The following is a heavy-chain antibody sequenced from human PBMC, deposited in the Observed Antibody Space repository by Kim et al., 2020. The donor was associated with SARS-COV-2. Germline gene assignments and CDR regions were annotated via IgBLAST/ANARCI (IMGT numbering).Heavy chain of an antibody. Sequence: GGSLRLSCTASGFTFGDHAMHWVRQTPGKGLEWVASITWNSGSIDYADSMKGRLTLSRDNAKNSLYLQMNSLRPDDTGLYYCARGVRFLDLFAYYMDVWGKGTTVTVSS. V-gene: IGHV3-9*01. CDR2: ITWNSGSI. CDR1: GFTFGDHA. CDR3: ARGVRFLDLFAYYMDV. J-gene: IGHJ6*03. D-gene: IGHD3-3*01.